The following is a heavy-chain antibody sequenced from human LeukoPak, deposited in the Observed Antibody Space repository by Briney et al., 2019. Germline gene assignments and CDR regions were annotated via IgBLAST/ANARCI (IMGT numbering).Heavy chain of an antibody. V-gene: IGHV4-59*01. Sequence: SETLSLTCTVSGGSISNYYWSWIRQPPGKGLEWIGYIYDSGNTNYNPSLKSRVTISVDTSKNQFSLKLTSVTAADTAVYYCARTRKTYYDNYGFYSAFDYWGQGTLVTVSS. CDR3: ARTRKTYYDNYGFYSAFDY. J-gene: IGHJ4*02. CDR2: IYDSGNT. CDR1: GGSISNYY. D-gene: IGHD3-22*01.